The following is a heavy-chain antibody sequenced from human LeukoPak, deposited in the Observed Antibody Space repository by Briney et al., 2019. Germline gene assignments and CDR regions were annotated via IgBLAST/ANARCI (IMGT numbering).Heavy chain of an antibody. J-gene: IGHJ4*02. V-gene: IGHV2-5*02. CDR3: AHRGMLFGVVITFDY. Sequence: SGPTLVNPTQTLTLNCSFSGFSLSSNGVGVGWIRQPPGKALEWLAFIFWDDNQHYNPSLKTRLTITKDTSKNQVVLTMTNMDPVDTATYYCAHRGMLFGVVITFDYWSQGTLVTVSS. CDR1: GFSLSSNGVG. CDR2: IFWDDNQ. D-gene: IGHD3-3*01.